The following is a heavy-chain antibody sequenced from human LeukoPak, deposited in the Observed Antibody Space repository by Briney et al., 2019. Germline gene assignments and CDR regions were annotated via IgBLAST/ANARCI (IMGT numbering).Heavy chain of an antibody. CDR1: GGSISSYY. V-gene: IGHV4-59*12. Sequence: SETLSLTCTVSGGSISSYYWSWIRQPPGKGLEWIGYIYYSGSTNYNPSLKSRVTMSVDTSKNQFSLKLSSVTAADTAVYYCARAPVIVVVPAAQNAFDIWGQGTMVTVSS. D-gene: IGHD2-2*01. J-gene: IGHJ3*02. CDR3: ARAPVIVVVPAAQNAFDI. CDR2: IYYSGST.